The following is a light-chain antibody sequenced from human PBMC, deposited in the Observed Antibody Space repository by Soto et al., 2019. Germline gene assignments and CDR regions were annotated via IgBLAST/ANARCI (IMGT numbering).Light chain of an antibody. Sequence: QSVLTQPPSASGTPGKRVTISCSGRRSNIGSNYVYWYQQLPGTAPKLLIYRNNQRPSGVPDRFSGSKSGTSASLAISGLRSEDEADYYCAAWDDSLSGVVFGGGTKLTVL. CDR2: RNN. J-gene: IGLJ2*01. CDR3: AAWDDSLSGVV. V-gene: IGLV1-47*01. CDR1: RSNIGSNY.